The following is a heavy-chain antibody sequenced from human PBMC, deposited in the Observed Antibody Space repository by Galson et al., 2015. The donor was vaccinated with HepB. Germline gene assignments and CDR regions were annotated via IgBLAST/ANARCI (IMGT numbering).Heavy chain of an antibody. V-gene: IGHV1-2*02. Sequence: SVKVSCKASGYTFTGYYMHWMRQAPGQGLEWMGWINPNSGGTNYAQKFQGRVTMTRDTSISTAYMELSRLRSDDTAVYYCARGGRHGPVVPAAIWDYWGQGTLVTVSS. CDR2: INPNSGGT. D-gene: IGHD2-2*02. CDR3: ARGGRHGPVVPAAIWDY. CDR1: GYTFTGYY. J-gene: IGHJ4*02.